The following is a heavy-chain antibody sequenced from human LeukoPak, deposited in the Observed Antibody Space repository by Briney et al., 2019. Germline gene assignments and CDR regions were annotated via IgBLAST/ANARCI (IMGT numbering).Heavy chain of an antibody. D-gene: IGHD5-12*01. V-gene: IGHV3-48*03. CDR3: ARTLSIIRRFDY. CDR2: ISSSGSTI. Sequence: GGSLRLSCAASGFTFSSYEMNWVRQAPGKGLEWVSYISSSGSTIYYADSVKGRFTISRDNAKNSLYLQMNSLRAEDTAVYYCARTLSIIRRFDYWGQGTLVTVSS. J-gene: IGHJ4*02. CDR1: GFTFSSYE.